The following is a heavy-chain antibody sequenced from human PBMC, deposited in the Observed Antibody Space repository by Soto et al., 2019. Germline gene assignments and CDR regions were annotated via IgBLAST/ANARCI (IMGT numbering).Heavy chain of an antibody. CDR3: AHRRGYDYIWGSYPLGH. Sequence: QITLKESGPTLVKPTQTLTLTCTFSGFSLSTSGVGVGWIRQPPGKALEWLALIYWDDDKRYSPSLKSRLTMTKDTSKNQVVLTMTNMDPVDTATYYCAHRRGYDYIWGSYPLGHWVQGTLVNVSS. D-gene: IGHD3-16*02. V-gene: IGHV2-5*02. CDR1: GFSLSTSGVG. CDR2: IYWDDDK. J-gene: IGHJ4*02.